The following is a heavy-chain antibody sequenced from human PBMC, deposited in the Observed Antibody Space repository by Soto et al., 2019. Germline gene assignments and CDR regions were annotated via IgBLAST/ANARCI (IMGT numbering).Heavy chain of an antibody. CDR2: MSDDGSKE. D-gene: IGHD3-22*01. CDR1: GFNFETYA. V-gene: IGHV3-30-3*01. Sequence: GGSLRLSCAASGFNFETYAVYWVRQAPGKGLEWVALMSDDGSKEYYAESVKGRLTISRDNSKSTLYLQLDSLRTEDTAVYYCARGQFYDGRSFYRALDHWGQGLLVTVSS. J-gene: IGHJ4*02. CDR3: ARGQFYDGRSFYRALDH.